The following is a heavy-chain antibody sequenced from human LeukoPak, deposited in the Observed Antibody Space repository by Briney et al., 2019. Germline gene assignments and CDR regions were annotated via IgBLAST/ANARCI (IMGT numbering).Heavy chain of an antibody. CDR3: AREAGGYSYATHLDY. V-gene: IGHV3-21*01. Sequence: GGSQRLSCAASGFTFSSYSMNWVRQAPGKGLEWVSSISSTSSYIFYADSLKGRFTISRDNAKNSLFLQMNSLRAEDTAVYYCAREAGGYSYATHLDYWGQGTLLTVSS. J-gene: IGHJ4*02. CDR1: GFTFSSYS. D-gene: IGHD5-18*01. CDR2: ISSTSSYI.